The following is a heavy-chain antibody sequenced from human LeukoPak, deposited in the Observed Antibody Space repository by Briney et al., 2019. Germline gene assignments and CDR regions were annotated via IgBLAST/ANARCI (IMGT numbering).Heavy chain of an antibody. J-gene: IGHJ4*02. CDR2: IYYSGST. D-gene: IGHD2-21*02. CDR3: ASLYCGGDCYPDY. V-gene: IGHV4-39*01. Sequence: PSETLSLTCAVSGGSISSSSYYWGWIRQPPGKGLEWIGSIYYSGSTYYNPSLKSRVTISVDTSKNQFSLKLSSVTAADTAVYYCASLYCGGDCYPDYWGQGTLVTVSS. CDR1: GGSISSSSYY.